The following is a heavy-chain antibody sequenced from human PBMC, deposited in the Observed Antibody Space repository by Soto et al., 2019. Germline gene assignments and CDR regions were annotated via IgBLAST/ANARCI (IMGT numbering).Heavy chain of an antibody. V-gene: IGHV3-7*01. CDR2: IKRDGSET. D-gene: IGHD3-22*01. Sequence: GGSLRLSCAASGFIFSPYWMSWVRQAPGKGLEWVANIKRDGSETHYVDSVKGRFTISRDNTKKSLYPQMKSLRVEDTAVYYCARDAYDYDSSGYYRYDAFDIWGQGTMVTVSS. CDR1: GFIFSPYW. J-gene: IGHJ3*02. CDR3: ARDAYDYDSSGYYRYDAFDI.